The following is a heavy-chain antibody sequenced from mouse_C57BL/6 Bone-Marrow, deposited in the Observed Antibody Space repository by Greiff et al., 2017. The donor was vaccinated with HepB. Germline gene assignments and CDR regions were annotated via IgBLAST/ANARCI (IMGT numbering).Heavy chain of an antibody. CDR2: ILPGSGST. CDR3: ANDSCVYFDV. J-gene: IGHJ1*03. D-gene: IGHD2-4*01. Sequence: QVQLQQSGAELMKPGASVKLSCKATGYTFTGYWIEWVKQRPGHGLEWIGEILPGSGSTNYTEKFKGKATFTADTSSNTAYLQLSSLTTEDSAIYYCANDSCVYFDVWGTGTTVTVSS. V-gene: IGHV1-9*01. CDR1: GYTFTGYW.